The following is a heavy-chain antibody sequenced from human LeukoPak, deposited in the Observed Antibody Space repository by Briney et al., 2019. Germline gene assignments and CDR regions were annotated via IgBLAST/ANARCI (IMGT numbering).Heavy chain of an antibody. CDR3: AKDLLSSSEAWYYYGMDV. CDR2: ISGSGGST. CDR1: GFTFSSYA. Sequence: GGSLRLSCAASGFTFSSYAMSWVRQAPGKGLEWVSAISGSGGSTYYADSVKGRFTISRDNSKNTLYLQMNSLRAEDTAVYYCAKDLLSSSEAWYYYGMDVWGQGTTVTVSS. V-gene: IGHV3-23*01. D-gene: IGHD6-13*01. J-gene: IGHJ6*02.